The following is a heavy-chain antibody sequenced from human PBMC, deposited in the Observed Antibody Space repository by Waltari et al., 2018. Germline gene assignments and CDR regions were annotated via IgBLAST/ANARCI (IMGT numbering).Heavy chain of an antibody. CDR3: ARGAAAGSIDWFDP. Sequence: QVQLEQSGAEVKKPGSSVKVSCKASGGTFSNYAISWVRQAPGQGLEWMGGISPILGTASYAQKFQGRVTITADESTSTAYMELSSLRSEDTAVYYCARGAAAGSIDWFDPWGQGTLVTVSS. CDR1: GGTFSNYA. D-gene: IGHD6-13*01. J-gene: IGHJ5*02. CDR2: ISPILGTA. V-gene: IGHV1-69*12.